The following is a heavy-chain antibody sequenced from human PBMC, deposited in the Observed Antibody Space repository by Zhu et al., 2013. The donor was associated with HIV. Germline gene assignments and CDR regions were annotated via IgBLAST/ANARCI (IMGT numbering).Heavy chain of an antibody. CDR3: ARVSTTVRSFDI. Sequence: QVQLVQSGAEVKKPGASVRVSCSSSGYTFTDYDINWVRQAPEQGLEWMAEIIPIFGITKYTQKFQGRVTITAAESTSTAYMELRGLRSEDTAVYYCARVSTTVRSFDIWGQGTMVTVSS. CDR1: GYTFTDYD. J-gene: IGHJ3*02. CDR2: IIPIFGIT. D-gene: IGHD4-17*01. V-gene: IGHV1-69*01.